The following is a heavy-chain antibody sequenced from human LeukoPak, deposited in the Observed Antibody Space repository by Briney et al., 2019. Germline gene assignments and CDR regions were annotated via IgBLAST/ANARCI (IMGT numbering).Heavy chain of an antibody. CDR2: ISYDGIKK. CDR3: AKDPRVYSWNPNWLDP. Sequence: PGRSLRLSCAASGFTFSSCGMHWVRQAPGKGLEWVAVISYDGIKKYYADSVKGRFNISRDNSKNTLYLQMNSLRPDDTAVYYCAKDPRVYSWNPNWLDPWGQGTLVTVSS. D-gene: IGHD1-20*01. J-gene: IGHJ5*02. CDR1: GFTFSSCG. V-gene: IGHV3-30*18.